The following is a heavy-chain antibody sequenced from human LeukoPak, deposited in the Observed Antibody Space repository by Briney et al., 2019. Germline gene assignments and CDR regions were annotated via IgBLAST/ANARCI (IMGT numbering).Heavy chain of an antibody. CDR3: ARDIAVAATGGAFDY. V-gene: IGHV3-43*01. D-gene: IGHD2-15*01. CDR2: LTWNADRT. Sequence: GGSLRLSRAASGFTFDDYTMYWIRQPPGKGLEWVSLLTWNADRTYYADSVKGRFTISRDNSKNSLYLQMNSLKIEDTALYYCARDIAVAATGGAFDYWGQGTLVTVSS. CDR1: GFTFDDYT. J-gene: IGHJ4*02.